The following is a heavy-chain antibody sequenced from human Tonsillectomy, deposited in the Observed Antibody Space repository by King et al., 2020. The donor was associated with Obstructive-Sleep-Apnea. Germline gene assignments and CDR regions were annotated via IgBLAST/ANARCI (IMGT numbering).Heavy chain of an antibody. CDR2: IYYSGRT. D-gene: IGHD6-19*01. CDR1: GGSISSSNYY. CDR3: ARDPYSSGWYWYFDL. Sequence: QLQESGPGLVKPSETLSLSCTVSGGSISSSNYYWGWLRQPPGKGLEWIGSIYYSGRTYYYPALKSRVTISVETSKNQFSLKVSSVTAADTAVYYCARDPYSSGWYWYFDLWGRGTLVTVSS. J-gene: IGHJ2*01. V-gene: IGHV4-39*07.